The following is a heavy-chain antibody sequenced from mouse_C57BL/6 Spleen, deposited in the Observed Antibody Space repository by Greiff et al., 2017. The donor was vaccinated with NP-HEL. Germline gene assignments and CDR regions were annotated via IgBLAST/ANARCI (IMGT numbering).Heavy chain of an antibody. CDR3: ASLYYGNSYWYFDV. Sequence: VQLQQSGPELVKPGASVKISCKASGYTFTDYYLNWVKQSHGTSLEWIGDINPHNGGTSYNQQFNGKATLTVDKSSSTAYMELRSLTSEDSAVYYCASLYYGNSYWYFDVWGTGTTVTVSS. CDR1: GYTFTDYY. V-gene: IGHV1-26*01. CDR2: INPHNGGT. D-gene: IGHD2-1*01. J-gene: IGHJ1*03.